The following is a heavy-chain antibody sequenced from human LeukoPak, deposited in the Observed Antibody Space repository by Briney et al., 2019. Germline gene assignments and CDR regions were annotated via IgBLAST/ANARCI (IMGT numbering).Heavy chain of an antibody. Sequence: GGSLRLSCAASGFTFSSYWMSWVRQAPGKGLQWVANIKTDGSEKYYVDSVKGRFTISRDNAKNSLYLQMNSLRAEDTAVYYRATYSSLREFQFWGQGTLLAVSS. CDR3: ATYSSLREFQF. D-gene: IGHD3-22*01. CDR1: GFTFSSYW. J-gene: IGHJ1*01. V-gene: IGHV3-7*01. CDR2: IKTDGSEK.